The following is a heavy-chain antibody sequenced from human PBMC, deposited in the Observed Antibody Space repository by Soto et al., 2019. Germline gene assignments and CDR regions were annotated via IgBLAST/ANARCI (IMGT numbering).Heavy chain of an antibody. CDR1: GFTFSSYG. V-gene: IGHV3-23*01. CDR2: ISGSGGST. J-gene: IGHJ4*02. CDR3: ANAYHYDSSGSPTPFDY. D-gene: IGHD3-22*01. Sequence: GRSLRRSCAASGFTFSSYGMSWVRQAPGKGLEWVSAISGSGGSTDYADSVKGRFTISRANSKNTRYLQMNSLRAEDTAVYYCANAYHYDSSGSPTPFDYWGQGTMVTVSS.